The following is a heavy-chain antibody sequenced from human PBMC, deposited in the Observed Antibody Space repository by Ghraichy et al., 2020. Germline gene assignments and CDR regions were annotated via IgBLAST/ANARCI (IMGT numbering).Heavy chain of an antibody. V-gene: IGHV4-59*01. CDR2: IYYSGST. Sequence: SETLSLTCTVSGGSISSYYWSWIRQPPGKGLEWIGYIYYSGSTNYNPSLKSRVTISVDTSKNQFSLKLSSVTAADTAVYYCAREMGGSYPFFGYYGMDVWGQGTTVTVSS. CDR1: GGSISSYY. CDR3: AREMGGSYPFFGYYGMDV. D-gene: IGHD1-26*01. J-gene: IGHJ6*02.